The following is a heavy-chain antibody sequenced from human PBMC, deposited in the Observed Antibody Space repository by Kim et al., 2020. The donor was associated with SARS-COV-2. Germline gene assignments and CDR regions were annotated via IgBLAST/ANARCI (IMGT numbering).Heavy chain of an antibody. J-gene: IGHJ3*02. Sequence: ETLSLTCAVYGGSFSGYYWSWIRQPPGKGLEWIGEINHSGSTNYNPSLKSRVTISVDTSKNQFSLKLSSVTAADTAVYYCARGSAPYYYGSGSRAFDIWGQGTMVTVSS. CDR3: ARGSAPYYYGSGSRAFDI. V-gene: IGHV4-34*01. D-gene: IGHD3-10*01. CDR2: INHSGST. CDR1: GGSFSGYY.